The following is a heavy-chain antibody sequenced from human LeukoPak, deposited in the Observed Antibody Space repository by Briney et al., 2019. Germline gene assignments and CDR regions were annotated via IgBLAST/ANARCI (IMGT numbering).Heavy chain of an antibody. J-gene: IGHJ6*03. Sequence: SETLSLTCTVSGGSISTGGYHWSWIRQHPGKGLEWIGYIYYSGTTYYNPSLKSRLTISVDTSKDQFSLKLSSVTAADTAVYYCARAIETYYDDWIGTYYMDVWGKGTTVTVSS. D-gene: IGHD3-3*01. CDR1: GGSISTGGYH. V-gene: IGHV4-31*03. CDR2: IYYSGTT. CDR3: ARAIETYYDDWIGTYYMDV.